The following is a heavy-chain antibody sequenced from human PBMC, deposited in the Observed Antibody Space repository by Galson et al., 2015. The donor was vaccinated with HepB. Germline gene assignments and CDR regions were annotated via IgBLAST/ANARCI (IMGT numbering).Heavy chain of an antibody. V-gene: IGHV3-74*01. Sequence: SLRLSCATSGFIFSSYWMHWVRQAPGKGLEWVSRINSDGTSTDYADSVKGRFTISRDNAKNTMYLQMNSLRDEDTAVYYCARVDDSSGYHSGWGQGTLVAVSS. J-gene: IGHJ4*01. CDR1: GFIFSSYW. D-gene: IGHD3-22*01. CDR2: INSDGTST. CDR3: ARVDDSSGYHSG.